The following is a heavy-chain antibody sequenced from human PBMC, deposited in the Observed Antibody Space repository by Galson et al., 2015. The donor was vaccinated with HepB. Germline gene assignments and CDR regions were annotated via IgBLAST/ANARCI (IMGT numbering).Heavy chain of an antibody. CDR3: ARGEREMATTDAFDI. D-gene: IGHD5-24*01. Sequence: SLRLSCAASGFTFSSYSMNWVRQAPGKGLEWVSSISSSSSYIYYADSVKGRFTISRDNAKNSLYLQMNSLRAEDTAVYYCARGEREMATTDAFDIWGQGTMVTVSS. V-gene: IGHV3-21*01. J-gene: IGHJ3*02. CDR2: ISSSSSYI. CDR1: GFTFSSYS.